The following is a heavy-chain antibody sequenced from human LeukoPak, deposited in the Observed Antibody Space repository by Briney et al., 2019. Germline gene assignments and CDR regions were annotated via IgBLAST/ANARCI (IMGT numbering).Heavy chain of an antibody. CDR1: GFTFSSYA. Sequence: GGSLRLSCAASGFTFSSYAMSWVRQAPGKGLEWVSAISGSGGSTYYADSVKGRFTISRDNSKNTLYLQMNSLRDEDTAVYYCARDGGKAVAGTFDYWGQGTLVTVSS. CDR3: ARDGGKAVAGTFDY. J-gene: IGHJ4*02. D-gene: IGHD6-19*01. CDR2: ISGSGGST. V-gene: IGHV3-23*01.